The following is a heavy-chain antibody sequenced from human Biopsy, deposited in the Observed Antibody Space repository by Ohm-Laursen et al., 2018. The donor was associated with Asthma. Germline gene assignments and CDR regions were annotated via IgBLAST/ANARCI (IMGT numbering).Heavy chain of an antibody. CDR1: GFAVNRDY. D-gene: IGHD3-22*01. Sequence: GSLRLSCSASGFAVNRDYIFWVRQAPGKGLEWVSVIYSGGTSHTADSVRGRFTISRDYSKNTLYLQMHSLRAEDTAVYYCARGDSSNWSHYYFDYWGQGTLVTVSS. V-gene: IGHV3-53*01. CDR2: IYSGGTS. CDR3: ARGDSSNWSHYYFDY. J-gene: IGHJ4*02.